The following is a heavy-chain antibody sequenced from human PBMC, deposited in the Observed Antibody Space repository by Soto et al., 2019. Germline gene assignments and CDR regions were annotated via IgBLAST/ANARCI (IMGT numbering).Heavy chain of an antibody. J-gene: IGHJ3*01. V-gene: IGHV3-23*01. CDR1: GFTFSSYG. CDR3: AEVADCSSPNCYSKAFDV. Sequence: EAQLLESGGGLVRPGGSLRLSCAASGFTFSSYGMPWVRQAQGRGLEWVAFITGNGDDSHYADSVTGRFTISRDNSRGTLYLEMNRLRVEDTSVCYCAEVADCSSPNCYSKAFDVGGEGIGVTFSS. D-gene: IGHD2-21*01. CDR2: ITGNGDDS.